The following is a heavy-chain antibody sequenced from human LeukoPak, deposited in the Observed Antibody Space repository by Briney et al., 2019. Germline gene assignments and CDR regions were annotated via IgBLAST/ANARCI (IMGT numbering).Heavy chain of an antibody. Sequence: ASVKVSCKASGGTFSSYAISWVRQAPGQGLEWMGGIIPIFGTANYAQKFQGRVTITTDESTSTVYMELSSLRSEDTAVYYCAREGYYYDSSGPPGAFDIWGQGTMVTVSS. J-gene: IGHJ3*02. CDR3: AREGYYYDSSGPPGAFDI. V-gene: IGHV1-69*05. CDR1: GGTFSSYA. CDR2: IIPIFGTA. D-gene: IGHD3-22*01.